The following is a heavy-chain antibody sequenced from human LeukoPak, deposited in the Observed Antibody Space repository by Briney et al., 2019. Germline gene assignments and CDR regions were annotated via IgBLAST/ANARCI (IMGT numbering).Heavy chain of an antibody. Sequence: SETLSLTCAVSGGSITSNNWWSWVRQSPGKGLEWIGEIYHTGNSNYNPSLKSRVTISVDKSKIQFSLNLSSVTAADTAIYYCARGLASGYPPIPFDYWGQGTQVTVSS. J-gene: IGHJ4*02. CDR2: IYHTGNS. V-gene: IGHV4-4*02. CDR3: ARGLASGYPPIPFDY. D-gene: IGHD3-3*01. CDR1: GGSITSNNW.